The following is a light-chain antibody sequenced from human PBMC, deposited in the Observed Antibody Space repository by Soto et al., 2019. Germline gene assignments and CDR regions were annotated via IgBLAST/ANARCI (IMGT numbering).Light chain of an antibody. CDR3: ETWDSNSRV. Sequence: QPVLTQSSAASASLGASVKLTCTLSSGHSTYIIAWHQQQPGKAPRYLMKLEGSGSYNKGSGVPDRFSGSRSGADRYLTISHLQSEDEADYYCETWDSNSRVFGGGTKVTVL. V-gene: IGLV4-60*03. CDR1: SGHSTYI. J-gene: IGLJ2*01. CDR2: LEGSGSY.